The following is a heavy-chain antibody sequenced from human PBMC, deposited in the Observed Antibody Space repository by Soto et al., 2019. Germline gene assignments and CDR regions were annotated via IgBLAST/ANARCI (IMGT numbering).Heavy chain of an antibody. V-gene: IGHV1-2*02. J-gene: IGHJ3*02. Sequence: ASLKVSCKASGYTFTGYYMHWVRQAPGQGLEWMGWINPNSGGTNYAQKFQGRVTMTRDTSISTAYMELSRLRSDDTAVYYCARVTREYYDSSGYIDAFDIWGKGTMVTVS. CDR1: GYTFTGYY. CDR2: INPNSGGT. D-gene: IGHD3-22*01. CDR3: ARVTREYYDSSGYIDAFDI.